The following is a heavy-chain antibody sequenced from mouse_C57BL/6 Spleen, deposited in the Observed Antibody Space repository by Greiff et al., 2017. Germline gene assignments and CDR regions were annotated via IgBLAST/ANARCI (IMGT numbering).Heavy chain of an antibody. D-gene: IGHD1-1*01. V-gene: IGHV1-12*01. CDR2: IYPGNGET. CDR1: GYTFTSYN. CDR3: ARDYGSSWFAY. Sequence: QSGAELVRPGASVKMSCKASGYTFTSYNMHWVKQTPRQGLEWIGAIYPGNGETSYNQKFKGKATLTVDKSSSPAYMQLSSLTSEDSAVYFCARDYGSSWFAYWGQGTLVTVSA. J-gene: IGHJ3*01.